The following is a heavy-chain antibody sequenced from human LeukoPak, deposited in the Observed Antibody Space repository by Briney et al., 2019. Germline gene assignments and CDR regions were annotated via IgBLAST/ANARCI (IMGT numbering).Heavy chain of an antibody. J-gene: IGHJ4*02. CDR3: AKSRTHPTLDY. CDR1: GFTFSSYA. CDR2: ISGSGGST. D-gene: IGHD2-2*01. Sequence: GGSLRLSCAVSGFTFSSYAMNWVRQAPGKGLEWVSAISGSGGSTYYADSVKGRFTISRDNSKNTLYLQMNSLRAEDTAVYYCAKSRTHPTLDYWGQGTLVTVSS. V-gene: IGHV3-23*01.